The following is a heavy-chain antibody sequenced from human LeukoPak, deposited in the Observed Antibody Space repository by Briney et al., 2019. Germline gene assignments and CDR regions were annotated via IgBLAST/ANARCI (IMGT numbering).Heavy chain of an antibody. CDR2: IYYSGCT. J-gene: IGHJ6*03. CDR1: GGSITTYDYY. CDR3: ARTSEGYCRSTRCWAYYYYMDV. Sequence: SETLSFTCTVSGGSITTYDYYWGWLRQPPGKGLEWIGSIYYSGCTYHYPSRKSRITMSVDTSKRQVSLKLSSVTAADTAVYYCARTSEGYCRSTRCWAYYYYMDVWGKGTTVTISS. D-gene: IGHD2-2*01. V-gene: IGHV4-39*07.